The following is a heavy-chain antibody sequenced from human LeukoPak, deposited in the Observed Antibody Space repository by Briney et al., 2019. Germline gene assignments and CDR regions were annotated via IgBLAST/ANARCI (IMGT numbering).Heavy chain of an antibody. D-gene: IGHD3-22*01. V-gene: IGHV4-4*07. Sequence: SETLSLTCTVSGGSISYNYWSWVRQPAGQAREWIGRIYTSGSTNYNPSLKSRVTMSVDTSQNQFALKLSSVTAADTAVYYCARIHRRADSSGYYYEDWYFDLWGRGTVVTVSS. CDR3: ARIHRRADSSGYYYEDWYFDL. J-gene: IGHJ2*01. CDR2: IYTSGST. CDR1: GGSISYNY.